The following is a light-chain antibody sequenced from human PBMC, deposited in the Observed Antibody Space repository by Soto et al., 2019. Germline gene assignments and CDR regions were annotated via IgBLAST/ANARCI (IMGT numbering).Light chain of an antibody. CDR3: QQYNNWPPP. J-gene: IGKJ2*01. Sequence: EVVITQSPASLSVSLGERATLSCRASQSVSSNLAWYQQKPGQAPRLLIYGASTRATGIPARFSGSGSGTEFTLIISSLQSEDFAVYFCQQYNNWPPPFGQGTKLEIK. CDR1: QSVSSN. V-gene: IGKV3-15*01. CDR2: GAS.